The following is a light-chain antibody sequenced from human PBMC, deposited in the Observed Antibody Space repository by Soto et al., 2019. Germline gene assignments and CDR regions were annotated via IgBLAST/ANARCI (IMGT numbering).Light chain of an antibody. J-gene: IGLJ1*01. CDR2: YDS. Sequence: SYELTQPPSVSVAPGKTARITCGGNNIGSKSVHWYQQRPGQAPVLVIYYDSDRPSGIPERFSGSNSGHTATLTISRVEAGDEADYYCQVWDSNTDHVVFGTGTKLTVL. V-gene: IGLV3-21*04. CDR3: QVWDSNTDHVV. CDR1: NIGSKS.